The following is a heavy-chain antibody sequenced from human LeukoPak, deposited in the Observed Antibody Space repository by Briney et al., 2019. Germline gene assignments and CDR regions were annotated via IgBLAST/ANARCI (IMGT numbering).Heavy chain of an antibody. J-gene: IGHJ4*02. CDR2: INHSGST. Sequence: SETLSLTCAVYGGSFSGYYWSWIRQPPGKGLEWIGEINHSGSTNYNPSLKSRATISVGTSKNQFSLKLSSVTAADTAAYYCARGRSEDIVVVVAATDFDYWGQGTLVTVSS. CDR3: ARGRSEDIVVVVAATDFDY. V-gene: IGHV4-34*01. D-gene: IGHD2-15*01. CDR1: GGSFSGYY.